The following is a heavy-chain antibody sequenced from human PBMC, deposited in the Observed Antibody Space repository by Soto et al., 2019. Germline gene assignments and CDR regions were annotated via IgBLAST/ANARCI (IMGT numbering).Heavy chain of an antibody. V-gene: IGHV1-3*01. D-gene: IGHD2-2*01. CDR3: ARGPAGPDGPWDY. J-gene: IGHJ4*02. CDR1: GYTFTSYA. CDR2: INAGNGNT. Sequence: QVQLVQSGAEVKKPGASVKVSCKASGYTFTSYAMRWVRQAPGQRLEWMGWINAGNGNTKYSQKFQGRVTITRDTSASTADMELSRLRSEETAVDDCARGPAGPDGPWDYGGQGTLVTVSS.